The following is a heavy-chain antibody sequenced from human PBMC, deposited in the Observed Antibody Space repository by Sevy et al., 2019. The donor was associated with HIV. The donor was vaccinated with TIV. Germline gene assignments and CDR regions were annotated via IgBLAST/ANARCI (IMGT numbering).Heavy chain of an antibody. CDR2: IYYSGST. J-gene: IGHJ4*02. CDR3: ARVLRISYYFDY. V-gene: IGHV4-39*01. D-gene: IGHD2-15*01. CDR1: GGSISSSSYY. Sequence: SETLSLTCTVSGGSISSSSYYWGWIRQPPGKGLEWIGGIYYSGSTYYNPSLKSRITISVDTSKNQFALKLGSLTAADTAVYYCARVLRISYYFDYWGQGTLVTVSS.